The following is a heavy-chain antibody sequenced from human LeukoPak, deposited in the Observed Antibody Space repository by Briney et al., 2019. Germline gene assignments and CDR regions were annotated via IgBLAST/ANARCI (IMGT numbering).Heavy chain of an antibody. V-gene: IGHV3-48*03. Sequence: PGGSLRLSCAASGFTFSNYAMNWVRQAPGKGLEWVSYISRGASTIYYADSVKGRFTISRDNARNSLYLRMNSLRAEDTAVYYCARGYCSGGNCYLDCWGQGTLVTVSA. CDR2: ISRGASTI. J-gene: IGHJ4*02. CDR1: GFTFSNYA. CDR3: ARGYCSGGNCYLDC. D-gene: IGHD2-15*01.